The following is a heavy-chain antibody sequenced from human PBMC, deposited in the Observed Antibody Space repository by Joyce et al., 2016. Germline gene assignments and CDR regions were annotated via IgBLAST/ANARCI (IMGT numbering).Heavy chain of an antibody. V-gene: IGHV3-30*18. D-gene: IGHD6-25*01. J-gene: IGHJ4*02. CDR3: AKILTATYSSGWFLDY. CDR1: GLTLSNDG. Sequence: QVQLVESGGGVVQPGRSLRLSCAASGLTLSNDGRHWVRQAPGKGVEWVAVMSYDGIYKYYADSVKGRFTISRDKSKNAVFLEMNSLRAEDTAVYYCAKILTATYSSGWFLDYWGQGTLVTVSS. CDR2: MSYDGIYK.